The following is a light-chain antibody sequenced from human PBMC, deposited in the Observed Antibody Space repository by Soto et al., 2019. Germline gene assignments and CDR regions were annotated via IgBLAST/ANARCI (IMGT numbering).Light chain of an antibody. CDR2: DVS. Sequence: QSALTQPASVSGSPGQSITISCTGTSSDIGDSNYVSWYQQHPGKAPKLVIYDVSNRPSGVSNRFSGSKSATTASLTISGLQAEDEADYYCSSFRSSSTSYVFGTGTKLTVL. J-gene: IGLJ1*01. CDR3: SSFRSSSTSYV. CDR1: SSDIGDSNY. V-gene: IGLV2-14*03.